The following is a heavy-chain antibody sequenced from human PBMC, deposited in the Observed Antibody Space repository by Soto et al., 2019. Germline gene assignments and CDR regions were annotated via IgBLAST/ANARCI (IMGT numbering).Heavy chain of an antibody. D-gene: IGHD2-15*01. CDR2: INPSGST. Sequence: QVQLVQSGAEAKKPGASVKVSCKASGYTFTSYYMHCVRQAPGQGLEWMGIINPSGSTSYAQKFQGRVTMTRDTSTSTVYMELSSLRSEDTAVYYCARVYCSGGSCYSIDYWGQGTLVTVSS. CDR1: GYTFTSYY. J-gene: IGHJ4*02. CDR3: ARVYCSGGSCYSIDY. V-gene: IGHV1-46*03.